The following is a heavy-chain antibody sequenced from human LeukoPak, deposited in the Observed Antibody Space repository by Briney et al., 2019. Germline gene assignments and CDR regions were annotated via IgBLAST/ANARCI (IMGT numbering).Heavy chain of an antibody. Sequence: GASVKVSCKASGYTFTDYALHWVRQVPGQRLEWMGWINAGNGNTKYSQNFQGRVTITRDTSASTAYMELSSPRSEDTAVYYCARRLGYCSGGSCGTGGWFDPWGQGTLSPSPQ. V-gene: IGHV1-3*01. J-gene: IGHJ5*02. D-gene: IGHD2-15*01. CDR1: GYTFTDYA. CDR2: INAGNGNT. CDR3: ARRLGYCSGGSCGTGGWFDP.